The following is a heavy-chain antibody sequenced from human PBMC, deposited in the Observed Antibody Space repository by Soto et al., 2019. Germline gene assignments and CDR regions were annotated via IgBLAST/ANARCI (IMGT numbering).Heavy chain of an antibody. CDR1: GFTFSSYG. CDR3: AKDKPHTMVPHKPWYYFDY. CDR2: ISYDGSNK. V-gene: IGHV3-30*18. J-gene: IGHJ4*02. Sequence: GGSLRLSCAASGFTFSSYGMHWVRQAPGKGLEWVAVISYDGSNKYYADSVKGRFTISRDKSKNTLYLQMNSLRAEDTAVYYCAKDKPHTMVPHKPWYYFDYWGQGTLVTVSS. D-gene: IGHD3-10*01.